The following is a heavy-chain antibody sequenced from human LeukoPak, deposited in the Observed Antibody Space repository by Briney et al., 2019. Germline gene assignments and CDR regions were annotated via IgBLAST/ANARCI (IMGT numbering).Heavy chain of an antibody. V-gene: IGHV4-59*08. CDR1: GGSISSYY. CDR3: ARVGSPTYGDYDY. Sequence: SETLSLTCTVSGGSISSYYWSWIRQPPGKGLEWIGYMYYSGSTSYNPSLKSRVTISIDTSKNQVSLKLSSVTAADTAVYYCARVGSPTYGDYDYWGQGTLVTVSS. J-gene: IGHJ4*02. CDR2: MYYSGST. D-gene: IGHD4-17*01.